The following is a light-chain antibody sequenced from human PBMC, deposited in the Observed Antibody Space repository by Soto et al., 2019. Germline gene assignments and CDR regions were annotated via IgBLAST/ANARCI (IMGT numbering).Light chain of an antibody. V-gene: IGKV2-30*01. CDR1: QSIVYSDGNAY. CDR2: KAF. CDR3: MQGTHWPPVT. J-gene: IGKJ2*01. Sequence: DVVMTQSPLSLPVTLGQPASISCRSSQSIVYSDGNAYLSWFQQRPGQSPRRLIYKAFNRDSGVPDRFSGSGSGTDFTLKFSRVEAEDVGVYYCMQGTHWPPVTFGQGTKLEIK.